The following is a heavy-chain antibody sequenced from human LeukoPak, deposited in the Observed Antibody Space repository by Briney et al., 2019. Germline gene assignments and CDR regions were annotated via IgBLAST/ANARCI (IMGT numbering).Heavy chain of an antibody. CDR2: ISDDGSGT. V-gene: IGHV3-23*01. Sequence: PGGSLRLSCAASGFIFSSYPMSWVRQAPGQGLEWVSTISDDGSGTYYADSVKGRLTISRDNSKNTLFLQINSLRAEDSAVYYCATDRERDPSVYYLVGGQGTLITVSS. CDR3: ATDRERDPSVYYLV. D-gene: IGHD3-22*01. CDR1: GFIFSSYP. J-gene: IGHJ4*02.